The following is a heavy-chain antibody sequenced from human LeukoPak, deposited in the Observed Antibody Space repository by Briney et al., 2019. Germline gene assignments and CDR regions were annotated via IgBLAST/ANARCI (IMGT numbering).Heavy chain of an antibody. Sequence: ASVKVSCKASGYTFTGYYMHWVRQAPGQGLEWMVRINPNSGGTNYAQKFQGRVTMTRDTSISTAYMELSRLRSDDTAVYYCARDVKLYYYDSSGYYNDAFDIWGQGTMVTVSS. D-gene: IGHD3-22*01. CDR1: GYTFTGYY. J-gene: IGHJ3*02. CDR3: ARDVKLYYYDSSGYYNDAFDI. CDR2: INPNSGGT. V-gene: IGHV1-2*06.